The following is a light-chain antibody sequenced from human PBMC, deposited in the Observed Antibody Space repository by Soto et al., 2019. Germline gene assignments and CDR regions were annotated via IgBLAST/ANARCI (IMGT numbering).Light chain of an antibody. V-gene: IGKV1-5*01. CDR3: QQFYMGWT. CDR2: DVS. CDR1: QSVRGS. Sequence: DIQMTQSPSTLSASVGDRVTITCRASQSVRGSLAWYQQQPGKAPKLLIYDVSNLESGVPSRFSAFGSGTEFTLSISILQPDDFGTYYCQQFYMGWTFCQGTRVDLK. J-gene: IGKJ1*01.